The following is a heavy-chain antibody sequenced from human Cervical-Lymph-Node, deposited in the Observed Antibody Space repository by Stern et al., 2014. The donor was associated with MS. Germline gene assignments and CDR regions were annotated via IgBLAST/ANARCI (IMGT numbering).Heavy chain of an antibody. CDR2: IKRKTDGGTT. J-gene: IGHJ4*02. CDR1: GFTFSNVW. Sequence: EMQLVESGGGLVKPGGSLSLSCAASGFTFSNVWMSWVRQAPGKGLEWVGRIKRKTDGGTTDSAAPVKGRFTISRDDSKNTLYLQMNSLKTEDTAVYYCTTTSGGWLDFDYWGQGTLVTVSS. D-gene: IGHD6-19*01. V-gene: IGHV3-15*01. CDR3: TTTSGGWLDFDY.